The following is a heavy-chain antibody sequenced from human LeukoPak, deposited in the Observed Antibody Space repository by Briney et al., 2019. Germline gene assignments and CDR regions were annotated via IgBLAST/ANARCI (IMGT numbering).Heavy chain of an antibody. CDR2: ISASGGST. D-gene: IGHD6-6*01. J-gene: IGHJ4*02. CDR3: ARDLEAARPGY. V-gene: IGHV3-23*01. Sequence: GGSLRLSCAASRFTFSSYDMSWVRQAPGKGLEWVSSISASGGSTYYADSVKGRFAISRDYSKNTLYLQMSSLRADDTAIYYCARDLEAARPGYWGQGTLVTVSS. CDR1: RFTFSSYD.